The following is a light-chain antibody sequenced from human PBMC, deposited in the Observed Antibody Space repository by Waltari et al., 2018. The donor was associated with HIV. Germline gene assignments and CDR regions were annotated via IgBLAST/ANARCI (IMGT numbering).Light chain of an antibody. CDR2: STS. J-gene: IGKJ4*01. CDR3: QQVNRSPLT. CDR1: QGINHF. V-gene: IGKV1-9*01. Sequence: DIQLTQSPSFLSASVGDRVTITCRASQGINHFLAWYQQKPGKAPKLLIYSTSTLYSGVPSRFSGIGSGTEFTLTSSSLQPEDFATYYCQQVNRSPLTFGGGTKVEIK.